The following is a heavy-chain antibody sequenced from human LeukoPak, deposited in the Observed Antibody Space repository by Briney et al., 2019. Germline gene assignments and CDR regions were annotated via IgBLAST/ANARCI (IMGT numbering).Heavy chain of an antibody. J-gene: IGHJ5*02. CDR1: GFTFSSYG. CDR2: ISGSGGST. D-gene: IGHD1-26*01. V-gene: IGHV3-23*01. CDR3: AKFISSLVGATPNWFDP. Sequence: GGSLRLSCAASGFTFSSYGMSWVRQAPGKGLEWVSAISGSGGSTYYADSVKGRFTISRDNSKNTLYLQMNSLRAEDTAVYYCAKFISSLVGATPNWFDPWGQGTLVTVSS.